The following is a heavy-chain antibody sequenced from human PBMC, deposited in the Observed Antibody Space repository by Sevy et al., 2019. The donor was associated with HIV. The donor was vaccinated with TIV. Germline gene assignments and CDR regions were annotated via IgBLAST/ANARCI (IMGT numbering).Heavy chain of an antibody. CDR3: ARGDYYDSRGYYCRY. D-gene: IGHD3-22*01. CDR1: GFTFSNYW. V-gene: IGHV3-7*03. CDR2: IKQDGSEK. J-gene: IGHJ4*02. Sequence: GGSLRLSCAASGFTFSNYWMTWVRQVPGKGLEWVANIKQDGSEKYCVDSVKGRFTISRDNAKNSLYLQMNSLRAEDTAVYNCARGDYYDSRGYYCRYWGQGTLVTVSS.